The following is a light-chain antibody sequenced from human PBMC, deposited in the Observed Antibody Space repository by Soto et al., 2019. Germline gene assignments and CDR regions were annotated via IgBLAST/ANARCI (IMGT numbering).Light chain of an antibody. CDR1: SSDVGVYNY. Sequence: QSALTQPASVSGSPGQSSTISCTGTSSDVGVYNYVSWYQQHPGKAPKLMIYDVSNRPSGVSNRFSGSKSGNTASLTISGLQAEDEADYYCSSYTSSRYVFGTGTKVTVL. V-gene: IGLV2-14*01. CDR2: DVS. J-gene: IGLJ1*01. CDR3: SSYTSSRYV.